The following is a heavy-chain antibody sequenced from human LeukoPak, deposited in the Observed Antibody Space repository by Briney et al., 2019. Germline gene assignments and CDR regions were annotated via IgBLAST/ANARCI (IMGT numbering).Heavy chain of an antibody. CDR1: GGSISSSSYY. CDR3: ARKEYLAPYYFDN. Sequence: SETLSLTCTVSGGSISSSSYYWGWIRQPPGKGLEWIGYIYYSGSTNYNPSLKSRVTISVDTSKNQFSLKLSSVTAADTAVYYCARKEYLAPYYFDNWGQGTLVTVSS. CDR2: IYYSGST. D-gene: IGHD2-2*01. V-gene: IGHV4-61*05. J-gene: IGHJ4*02.